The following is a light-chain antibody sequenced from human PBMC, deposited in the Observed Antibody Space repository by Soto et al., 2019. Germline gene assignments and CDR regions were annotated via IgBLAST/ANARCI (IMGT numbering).Light chain of an antibody. J-gene: IGLJ3*02. CDR3: SFYTISGV. V-gene: IGLV2-14*01. Sequence: QSVLTQPASVSGSPGQSITISCTGTSSDVGGYNYVSWFQHHPGKAPKLIIYEVSNRPSGVSNRFSGSKSGNTASLTISGVRAEDEADYYCSFYTISGVFGGGTKLTVL. CDR2: EVS. CDR1: SSDVGGYNY.